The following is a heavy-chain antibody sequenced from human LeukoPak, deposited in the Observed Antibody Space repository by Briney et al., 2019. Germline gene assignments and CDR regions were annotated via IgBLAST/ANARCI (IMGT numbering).Heavy chain of an antibody. CDR3: ARGNSYESSDYWTSHYLDF. Sequence: PSQTLSLTCTVSVGSISINYWSWIRQPPGKRLEWIGYMYHSGSTNYNPSLKSRVTISLDTSKKHFSLKLSSVTAADTALYYCARGNSYESSDYWTSHYLDFWGQGTLVTVSS. CDR2: MYHSGST. V-gene: IGHV4-59*01. D-gene: IGHD3-22*01. J-gene: IGHJ4*02. CDR1: VGSISINY.